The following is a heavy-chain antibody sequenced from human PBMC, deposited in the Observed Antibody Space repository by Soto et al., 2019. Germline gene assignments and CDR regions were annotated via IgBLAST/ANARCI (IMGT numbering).Heavy chain of an antibody. Sequence: SETLSLTCIVSGGSISSGGYYWSWIRQHPGKGLEWIGHIYFSGSTHYNPSLKSRVTISVDTSKNQFSLKLSSVTAADTAVYYCARASRDSSGWYADYWGQGTLVTV. V-gene: IGHV4-31*03. J-gene: IGHJ4*02. CDR2: IYFSGST. D-gene: IGHD3-22*01. CDR3: ARASRDSSGWYADY. CDR1: GGSISSGGYY.